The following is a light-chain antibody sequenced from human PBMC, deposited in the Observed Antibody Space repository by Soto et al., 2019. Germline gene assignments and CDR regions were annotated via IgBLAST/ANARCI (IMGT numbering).Light chain of an antibody. V-gene: IGLV1-44*01. CDR3: AAWDDSLNGVV. CDR2: NNN. CDR1: SSNFGGYT. Sequence: QSVLTQPPSASGTPGQRVTISCSGSSSNFGGYTVNWYQQLPGTAPKLLIYNNNQRPSGVPDRFSGSKSGTSASLAISGLQSEDEADYYCAAWDDSLNGVVFGGGTKLTVL. J-gene: IGLJ2*01.